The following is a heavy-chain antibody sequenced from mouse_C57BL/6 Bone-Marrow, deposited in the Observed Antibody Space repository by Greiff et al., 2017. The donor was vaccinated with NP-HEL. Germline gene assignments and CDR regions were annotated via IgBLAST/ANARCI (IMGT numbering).Heavy chain of an antibody. Sequence: QVQLQQPGAELVKPGASVKLSCKASGYTFTSYWMHWVKQRPGQGLEWIGMIHPNSGSTNYNEKFKSKATLTVDKSSSTAYMQLSSLTSEDSAVYDCARWGYYGFYYFDYWGQGTTLTVSS. CDR1: GYTFTSYW. V-gene: IGHV1-64*01. J-gene: IGHJ2*01. CDR3: ARWGYYGFYYFDY. D-gene: IGHD1-1*01. CDR2: IHPNSGST.